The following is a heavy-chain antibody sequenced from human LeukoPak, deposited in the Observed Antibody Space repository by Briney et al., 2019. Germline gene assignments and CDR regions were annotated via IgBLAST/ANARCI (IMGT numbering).Heavy chain of an antibody. CDR3: ARDRTDYAPASIVPPRVDP. Sequence: GGSLRLSCAASGFTFRIYSMNCVRHAPGKGLEWVSYISSRSGTIYHAHSVKGRLTISRDNAKNSLYLQMNSLRAEDTAVYYCARDRTDYAPASIVPPRVDPWGQGTLVSVSS. D-gene: IGHD2-2*01. CDR1: GFTFRIYS. V-gene: IGHV3-48*01. CDR2: ISSRSGTI. J-gene: IGHJ5*02.